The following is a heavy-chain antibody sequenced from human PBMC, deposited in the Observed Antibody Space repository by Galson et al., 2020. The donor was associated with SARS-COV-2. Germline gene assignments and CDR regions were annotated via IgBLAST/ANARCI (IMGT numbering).Heavy chain of an antibody. D-gene: IGHD3-16*01. CDR3: ARDVGGWFDP. J-gene: IGHJ5*02. V-gene: IGHV3-48*01. Sequence: GGYLRLYCAASGFTFSSYSMNWVRQAPGKGLEWVSYISSSSSTIYYADSVKGRFTISRDNAKNSLYLQMNSLRAEDTAVYYCARDVGGWFDPWGQGTLVTVSS. CDR1: GFTFSSYS. CDR2: ISSSSSTI.